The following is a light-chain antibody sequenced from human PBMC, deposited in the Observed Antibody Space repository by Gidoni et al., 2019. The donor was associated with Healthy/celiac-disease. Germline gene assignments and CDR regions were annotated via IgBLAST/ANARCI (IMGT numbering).Light chain of an antibody. CDR3: QQYNSSPLT. CDR2: GAS. J-gene: IGKJ4*01. V-gene: IGKV3-20*01. CDR1: QSVSSSY. Sequence: VLTPSSGTLSLPPGERATLSCRASQSVSSSYLAWYQQKPGQAPRLLIYGASSRATGIPDRFSGSGSGTDFTLTISRLEPEDFAVYYCQQYNSSPLTFGGGTRVEIK.